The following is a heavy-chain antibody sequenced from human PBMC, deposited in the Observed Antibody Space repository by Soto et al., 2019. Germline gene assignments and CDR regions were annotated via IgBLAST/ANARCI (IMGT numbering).Heavy chain of an antibody. J-gene: IGHJ3*02. V-gene: IGHV4-59*08. D-gene: IGHD3-16*02. CDR1: GGSIGSYY. CDR2: IYYSGST. CDR3: ARHVSSWDDAFDI. Sequence: QVQLQESGPGLVKPSETLSLTCTVSGGSIGSYYWSWVRQPPGKGLEWIGYIYYSGSTNYNPSTNSRGTISVDTSKNQFSLKLSDVTAADTAVYDCARHVSSWDDAFDIWGQGTMVTVSS.